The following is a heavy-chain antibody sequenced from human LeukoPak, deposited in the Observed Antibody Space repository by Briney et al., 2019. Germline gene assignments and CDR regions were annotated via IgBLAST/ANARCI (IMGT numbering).Heavy chain of an antibody. Sequence: PSQTLSLTCTVSGGSISSGDYYWSWIRQPPGKGLEWIGYIYYSGSTYYNPSLKSRVTISVDTSKNQFSLKLSSVTAADTAVYYCARAPQYYYDSSGYSDYWGQGTLVTVPS. CDR3: ARAPQYYYDSSGYSDY. D-gene: IGHD3-22*01. CDR2: IYYSGST. V-gene: IGHV4-30-4*01. J-gene: IGHJ4*02. CDR1: GGSISSGDYY.